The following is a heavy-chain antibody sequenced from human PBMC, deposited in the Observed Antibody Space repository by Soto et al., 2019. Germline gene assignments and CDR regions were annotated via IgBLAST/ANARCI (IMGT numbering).Heavy chain of an antibody. Sequence: SETLSLTCTVSGGSISSSSYYWGWIRQPPGKGLEWIGSIYYSGSTYYNPSLKSRVTISVDTSKNQFSLKLSSVTAADTAVYYCARPGKYYYYNGWDVGGKGPRVT. J-gene: IGHJ6*04. CDR1: GGSISSSSYY. CDR3: ARPGKYYYYNGWDV. CDR2: IYYSGST. V-gene: IGHV4-39*01.